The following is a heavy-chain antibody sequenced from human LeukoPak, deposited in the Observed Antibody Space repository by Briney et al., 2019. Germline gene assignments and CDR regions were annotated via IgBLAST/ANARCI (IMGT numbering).Heavy chain of an antibody. CDR3: ARAHYYDTSGYLDY. Sequence: SETLSLTCTVSGGSINSRNHYWGWIRQPPGKGLEWIGNIYYSGSTYYNPSLKSRVTISVDTSKNQFSLKVTYVTAADTAVYYCARAHYYDTSGYLDYWGQGTLVTVSS. J-gene: IGHJ4*02. D-gene: IGHD3-22*01. CDR1: GGSINSRNHY. V-gene: IGHV4-39*07. CDR2: IYYSGST.